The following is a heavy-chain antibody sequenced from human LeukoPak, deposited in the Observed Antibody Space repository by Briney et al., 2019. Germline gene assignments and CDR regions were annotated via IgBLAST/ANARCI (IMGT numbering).Heavy chain of an antibody. CDR2: ISSSSSTI. D-gene: IGHD5-12*01. J-gene: IGHJ4*02. CDR1: GFTFSSYS. CDR3: ARDGSMVADYYFDY. V-gene: IGHV3-48*01. Sequence: PGGSLRLSCAASGFTFSSYSMNWVRQAPGKGLEWVSYISSSSSTIYYADSVKGRFTISRDNSKNTLYLQMNSLRAEDTAVYYCARDGSMVADYYFDYWGQGTLVTVSS.